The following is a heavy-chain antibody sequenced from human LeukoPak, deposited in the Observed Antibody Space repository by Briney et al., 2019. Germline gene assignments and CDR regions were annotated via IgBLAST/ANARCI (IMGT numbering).Heavy chain of an antibody. Sequence: GASVKVSCKASGYTFTSYDINWVRQATGQGLEWMGWMNPNSGNTGYAQKFQGRVTMTRNTSISTAYMELRSLRSDDTAVYYCARDPMTTGIDYWGQGTLVTVSS. J-gene: IGHJ4*02. V-gene: IGHV1-8*01. D-gene: IGHD4-17*01. CDR3: ARDPMTTGIDY. CDR2: MNPNSGNT. CDR1: GYTFTSYD.